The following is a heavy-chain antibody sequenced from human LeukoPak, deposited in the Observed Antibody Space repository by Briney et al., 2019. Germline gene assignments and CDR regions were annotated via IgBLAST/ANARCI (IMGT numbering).Heavy chain of an antibody. CDR1: GFTFTFHD. CDR2: MGTTADT. J-gene: IGHJ4*03. D-gene: IGHD1/OR15-1a*01. V-gene: IGHV3-13*01. CDR3: PRECRVPRRPAHKENNRWVL. Sequence: GGSLTVSCVASGFTFTFHDIHWVRQPAGKGLDGVPTMGTTADTLYADSVQGRFTISSDNAHNSPYLQMNSLRAGDTAVYYFPRECRVPRRPAHKENNRWVLGGQGAGVSV.